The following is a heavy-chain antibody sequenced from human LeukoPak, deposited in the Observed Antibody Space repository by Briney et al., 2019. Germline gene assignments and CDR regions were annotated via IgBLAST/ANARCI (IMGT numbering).Heavy chain of an antibody. Sequence: SETLFLTCTVSGGSISSSSYYWGWIRQPPGKGLEWIGSIYYSGSTYYNPSLKSRVTISVDTSKDQFSLKLSSVTAADTAVYYCARVQHKQKGIAAAGTSDYWGQGTLVTVSS. D-gene: IGHD6-13*01. CDR3: ARVQHKQKGIAAAGTSDY. V-gene: IGHV4-39*07. J-gene: IGHJ4*02. CDR2: IYYSGST. CDR1: GGSISSSSYY.